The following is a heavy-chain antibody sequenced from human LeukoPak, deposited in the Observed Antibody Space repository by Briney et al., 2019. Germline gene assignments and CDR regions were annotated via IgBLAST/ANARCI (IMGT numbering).Heavy chain of an antibody. CDR3: ARDYLAQQWLLPYYYVY. Sequence: SVTLSLTCTVSGYSISSGYYLGWIRQPPGKGLEWIGSIYHSGSTYYNLSLKSRVTISVDTSKNQFSLKLSSVTAADTAVYYCARDYLAQQWLLPYYYVYWGQGTLVTVSS. J-gene: IGHJ4*02. V-gene: IGHV4-38-2*02. D-gene: IGHD3-22*01. CDR2: IYHSGST. CDR1: GYSISSGYY.